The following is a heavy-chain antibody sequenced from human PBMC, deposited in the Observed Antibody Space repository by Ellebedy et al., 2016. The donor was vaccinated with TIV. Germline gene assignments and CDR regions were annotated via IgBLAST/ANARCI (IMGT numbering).Heavy chain of an antibody. CDR3: ARYGSGSYYNVNWFDP. V-gene: IGHV1-69*13. Sequence: AASVKVSCKASGGTFSSYAISWVRQAPGQGLEWMGGIIPIFGTATYAQKFQGRVTITADESTSTAYMELSSLRSEDTAVYYCARYGSGSYYNVNWFDPWGQGTLVTVSS. CDR2: IIPIFGTA. J-gene: IGHJ5*02. D-gene: IGHD3-10*01. CDR1: GGTFSSYA.